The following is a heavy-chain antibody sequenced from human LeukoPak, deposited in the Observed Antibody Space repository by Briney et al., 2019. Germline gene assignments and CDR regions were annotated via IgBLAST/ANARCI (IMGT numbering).Heavy chain of an antibody. Sequence: GGSLRLSCAASGFTFSNYWMSWVRQAPGKGLEWVSAISGSGGSTYYADSVKGRFTISRDNSKNTLYLQMNSLRAEDTAVYYCATPLDSTTWYVFDYWGQGTLVTVSS. CDR3: ATPLDSTTWYVFDY. D-gene: IGHD6-13*01. J-gene: IGHJ4*02. V-gene: IGHV3-23*01. CDR1: GFTFSNYW. CDR2: ISGSGGST.